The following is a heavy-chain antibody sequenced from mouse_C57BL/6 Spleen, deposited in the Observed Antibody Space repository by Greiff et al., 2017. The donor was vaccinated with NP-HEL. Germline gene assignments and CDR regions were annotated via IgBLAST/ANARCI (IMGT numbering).Heavy chain of an antibody. J-gene: IGHJ3*01. Sequence: EVQLQQSGAELVRPGASVKLSCTASGFNIKDDYMHWVKQRPEQGLEWIGWIDPENGDTEYASKFQGKATITADTSSNTAYLQLSSLTSEDTAVYYCTTYGNGAWFAYWGQGTLVTVSA. D-gene: IGHD2-1*01. CDR2: IDPENGDT. CDR3: TTYGNGAWFAY. V-gene: IGHV14-4*01. CDR1: GFNIKDDY.